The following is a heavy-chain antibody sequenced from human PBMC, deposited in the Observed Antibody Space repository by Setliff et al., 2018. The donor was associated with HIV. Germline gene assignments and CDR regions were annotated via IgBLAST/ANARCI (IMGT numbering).Heavy chain of an antibody. CDR2: IYTSGST. CDR3: AREPDY. J-gene: IGHJ4*02. CDR1: GGSISSSY. V-gene: IGHV4-4*08. Sequence: SETLSLTCTVSGGSISSSYWTWTRQPPGKGLEWIGYIYTSGSTNYNPSLKSRVTIPVDTSKNQFSLKLSSVTAADTAVYYCAREPDYWGQGTLVTVSS.